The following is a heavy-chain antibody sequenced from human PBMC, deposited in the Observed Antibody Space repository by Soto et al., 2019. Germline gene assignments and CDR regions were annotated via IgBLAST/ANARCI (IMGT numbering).Heavy chain of an antibody. Sequence: QVQLVQSGAEVKKPGASVKVSCKTSGYTFTNYNINWVRQATGQGRGWMGWMNPNSGNTGYAQKFQGRVTMTRNTSITTAYMELSSLRSGDTAVYYCARAEPYSTSSPFDYWGQGTLVTVSS. CDR2: MNPNSGNT. V-gene: IGHV1-8*01. CDR3: ARAEPYSTSSPFDY. D-gene: IGHD6-6*01. CDR1: GYTFTNYN. J-gene: IGHJ4*02.